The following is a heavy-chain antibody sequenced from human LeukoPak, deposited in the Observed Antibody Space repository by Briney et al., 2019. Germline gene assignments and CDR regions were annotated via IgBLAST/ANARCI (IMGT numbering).Heavy chain of an antibody. CDR2: MNPNSGNT. D-gene: IGHD7-27*01. J-gene: IGHJ3*02. CDR3: ARVLGHNAFDI. Sequence: ASVKVSCKASGYSFTSYDINWVRQATGQGLEWMGWMNPNSGNTGYAQKFQGRVTMTRNTAISTAYMELSRLRSEDTAVYYCARVLGHNAFDIWGQGTMVTVSS. CDR1: GYSFTSYD. V-gene: IGHV1-8*01.